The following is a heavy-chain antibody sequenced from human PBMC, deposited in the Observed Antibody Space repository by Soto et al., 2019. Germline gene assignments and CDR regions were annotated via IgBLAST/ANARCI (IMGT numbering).Heavy chain of an antibody. V-gene: IGHV4-61*01. CDR2: IYYSGST. Sequence: PSETLSLTCTVSGGSVSSGSYYWSWIRQPPGKGLEWIGYIYYSGSTNYNPSLKSRVTISVDTSKNQFSLKLSSVTAADTAVYYCARDRVNYGDYAPGTFDIWGQGTMVTVSS. D-gene: IGHD4-17*01. CDR1: GGSVSSGSYY. J-gene: IGHJ3*02. CDR3: ARDRVNYGDYAPGTFDI.